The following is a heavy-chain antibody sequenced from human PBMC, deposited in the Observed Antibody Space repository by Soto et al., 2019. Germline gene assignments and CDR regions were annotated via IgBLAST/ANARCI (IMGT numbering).Heavy chain of an antibody. J-gene: IGHJ4*02. CDR3: ARDRDMTRHYYDSSHAH. Sequence: ASVKVSCKASGYTFTSYGISWVRQAPGQGLEWMGWISAYNGNTNYAQKLQGRVTMTTDTSTSTAYMELRSLRSDDTAVYYCARDRDMTRHYYDSSHAHWGQATLVNVSS. CDR1: GYTFTSYG. V-gene: IGHV1-18*04. CDR2: ISAYNGNT. D-gene: IGHD3-22*01.